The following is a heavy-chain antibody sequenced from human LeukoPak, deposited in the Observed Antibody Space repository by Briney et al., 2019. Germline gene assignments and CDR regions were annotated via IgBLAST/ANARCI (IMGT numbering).Heavy chain of an antibody. Sequence: SVKVSCKASGGTFNNYAISWVRQAPGQGLEWMGRIIPIFGTADYAQKFQGRVTVTTDESTSTAYMELSRLRSEDTAVYYCARSGSYPNYYFDHWGQGTLVTVSS. CDR2: IIPIFGTA. D-gene: IGHD1-26*01. CDR3: ARSGSYPNYYFDH. CDR1: GGTFNNYA. V-gene: IGHV1-69*05. J-gene: IGHJ4*02.